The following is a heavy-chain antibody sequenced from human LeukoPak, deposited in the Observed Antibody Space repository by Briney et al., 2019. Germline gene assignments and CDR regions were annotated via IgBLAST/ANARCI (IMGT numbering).Heavy chain of an antibody. V-gene: IGHV3-9*01. J-gene: IGHJ4*02. D-gene: IGHD7-27*01. CDR3: AKEDLNWGSSL. CDR2: ISWNSGSI. CDR1: GFTFDDYA. Sequence: GRSLRLSCAASGFTFDDYAMHWVRQAPGNGLEWVSGISWNSGSIGYADSVKGRFTISRDNAKNSLYLQMNSLRAEDTALYYCAKEDLNWGSSLWGQGTLVTVSS.